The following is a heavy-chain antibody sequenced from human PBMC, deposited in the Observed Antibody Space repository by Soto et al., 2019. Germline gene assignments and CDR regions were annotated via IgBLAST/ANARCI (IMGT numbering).Heavy chain of an antibody. D-gene: IGHD6-6*01. Sequence: PGGSLRLSCAASGFTFSSYAMSWVRQAPGKGLEWVSAISGSGGKTYYADSVKGRFTISRDNSKNTLYLQMNSLRAEDTAVYYCAKVITARLSYYYGMDVWGQGTTVTVSS. CDR3: AKVITARLSYYYGMDV. V-gene: IGHV3-23*01. CDR1: GFTFSSYA. CDR2: ISGSGGKT. J-gene: IGHJ6*02.